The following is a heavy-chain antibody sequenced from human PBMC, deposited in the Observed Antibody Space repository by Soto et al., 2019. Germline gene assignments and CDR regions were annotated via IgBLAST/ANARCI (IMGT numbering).Heavy chain of an antibody. CDR2: IYSSGET. V-gene: IGHV4-4*07. J-gene: IGHJ4*02. Sequence: LSLTCPVSSDSISGLYWTWIRQPAGKGLEWIGRIYSSGETNYNPSLTGRVIMSLDTSKNQFSLNLTSVTAADTAVYYCARASQCKSYFDCFAWLDYWGQGTLVTVSS. CDR3: ARASQCKSYFDCFAWLDY. D-gene: IGHD3-9*01. CDR1: SDSISGLY.